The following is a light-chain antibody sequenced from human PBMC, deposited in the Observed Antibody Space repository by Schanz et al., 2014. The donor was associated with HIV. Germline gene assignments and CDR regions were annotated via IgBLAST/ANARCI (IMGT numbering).Light chain of an antibody. V-gene: IGLV2-14*03. J-gene: IGLJ1*01. CDR1: SGDVGTYNY. CDR2: DVS. Sequence: QSALTQPASVSGSPGQSITISCTGTSGDVGTYNYVSWYQQHPGKAPKLMIYDVSNRPSGVSSRFSGSKSGNTASLTISGLQAEDEADYFCSSYTSSNTYVFGTGTKLTVL. CDR3: SSYTSSNTYV.